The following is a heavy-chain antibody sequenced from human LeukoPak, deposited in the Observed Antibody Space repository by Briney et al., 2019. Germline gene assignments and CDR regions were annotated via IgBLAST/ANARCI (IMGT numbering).Heavy chain of an antibody. D-gene: IGHD3/OR15-3a*01. J-gene: IGHJ4*02. CDR1: GFTVSSNY. CDR3: ARIDDFARDYFDY. Sequence: GGSLRLSCAASGFTVSSNYMSWVRQAPGKGLEWVSVMYSGGSTYYADSVKGRFTISRDISKNTVYLQMNNLRAEDTAVYYCARIDDFARDYFDYWGQGTLVTVSS. V-gene: IGHV3-53*01. CDR2: MYSGGST.